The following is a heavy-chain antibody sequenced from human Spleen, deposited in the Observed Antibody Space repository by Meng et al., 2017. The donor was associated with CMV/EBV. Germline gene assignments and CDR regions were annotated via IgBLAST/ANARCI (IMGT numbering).Heavy chain of an antibody. CDR3: ARAPITLDY. CDR2: IDPNTGDT. CDR1: GYIFTGYY. J-gene: IGHJ4*02. Sequence: ASVKVSCKTSGYIFTGYYLHWVRQAPGQGLEWMGWIDPNTGDTNYAANFRARVTMTRDTSISTAYLRLYWLTPDDTAVYYCARAPITLDYWGQGALVTVSS. V-gene: IGHV1-2*02. D-gene: IGHD3-10*01.